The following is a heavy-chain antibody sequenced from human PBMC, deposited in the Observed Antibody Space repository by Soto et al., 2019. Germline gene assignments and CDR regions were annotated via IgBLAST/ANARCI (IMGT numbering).Heavy chain of an antibody. Sequence: PSETLSLTCAVSGGSISSGGYSWSWIRQPPGKGLEGIGYIYHSGSIYYNPSLKSRVTISVDRSKNQFSLKLSSVTAADTAVYYCARGLITGSQYSGGWYYFDSWGQGTQVTVSS. J-gene: IGHJ4*02. CDR2: IYHSGSI. D-gene: IGHD1-26*01. V-gene: IGHV4-30-2*01. CDR3: ARGLITGSQYSGGWYYFDS. CDR1: GGSISSGGYS.